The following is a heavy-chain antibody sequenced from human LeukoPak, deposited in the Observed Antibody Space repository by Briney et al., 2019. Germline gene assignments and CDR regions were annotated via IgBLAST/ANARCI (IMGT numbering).Heavy chain of an antibody. V-gene: IGHV1-18*01. Sequence: ASVKVSCKASGYTFTSYGVSWVRQAPGQGLEWMGWISAYNGNTNYAQKLQGRVTMTTDTSTSTAYMELRSLRSDDTAVYYCAKDPRLYCSGCYGADYWGQGTLVTVSS. J-gene: IGHJ4*02. D-gene: IGHD6-19*01. CDR2: ISAYNGNT. CDR3: AKDPRLYCSGCYGADY. CDR1: GYTFTSYG.